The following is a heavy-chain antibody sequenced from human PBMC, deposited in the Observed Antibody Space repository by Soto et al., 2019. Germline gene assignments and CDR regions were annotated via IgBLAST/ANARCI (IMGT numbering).Heavy chain of an antibody. D-gene: IGHD6-13*01. V-gene: IGHV4-34*01. CDR1: GGSFSGYY. CDR2: INHSGST. J-gene: IGHJ4*02. CDR3: ARGSIAAADPDY. Sequence: SETLSLTCAVYGGSFSGYYWSWIRQPPGKGLEWIGEINHSGSTNYNPSLKSRVTISVDTSKNQFSLKLSSVTAADTAVYYCARGSIAAADPDYWGQGTXVTVSS.